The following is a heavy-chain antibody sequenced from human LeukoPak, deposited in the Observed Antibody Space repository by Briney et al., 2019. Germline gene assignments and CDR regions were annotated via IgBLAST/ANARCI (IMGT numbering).Heavy chain of an antibody. D-gene: IGHD4-23*01. V-gene: IGHV3-74*01. CDR3: VRDLDLGGYSSFEY. CDR1: GFTFSSYFW. Sequence: GGSLRLSCAASGFTFSSYFWMHWVRQAPGKGLVWVSRSKSDGSSSTYADSVKGRFTISRDNAKNSLYLQMNALRAEDTAVYYCVRDLDLGGYSSFEYWGQGTLVTVSS. J-gene: IGHJ4*02. CDR2: SKSDGSSS.